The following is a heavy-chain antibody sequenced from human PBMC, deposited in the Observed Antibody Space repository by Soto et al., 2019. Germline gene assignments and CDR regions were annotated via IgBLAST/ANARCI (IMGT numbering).Heavy chain of an antibody. V-gene: IGHV4-34*01. J-gene: IGHJ5*02. CDR1: GGSFSGYY. CDR3: TRDFFRGGNSNWIGP. CDR2: INHSGST. D-gene: IGHD2-15*01. Sequence: SETLSLTCAVYGGSFSGYYWSWIRQPPGKGLEWIGEINHSGSTNYNPSLKSRVTISVDTSKNKFSLKLSSVTAADTAVYYCTRDFFRGGNSNWIGPWGQGTLVTVSS.